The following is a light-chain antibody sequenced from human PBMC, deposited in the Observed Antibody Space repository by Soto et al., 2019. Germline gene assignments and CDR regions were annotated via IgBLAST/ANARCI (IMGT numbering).Light chain of an antibody. CDR3: QQYKDWPPIT. CDR1: QSIGTN. V-gene: IGKV3-15*01. CDR2: GTS. Sequence: EIVMTQSPATLSVSPEERVTLSCRASQSIGTNLAWYQQRPGQAPRLLIYGTSTRGTAIPGRFSGSGSGTEFTLTISSLQSEDTAVYYCQQYKDWPPITFGQGTRLEIK. J-gene: IGKJ5*01.